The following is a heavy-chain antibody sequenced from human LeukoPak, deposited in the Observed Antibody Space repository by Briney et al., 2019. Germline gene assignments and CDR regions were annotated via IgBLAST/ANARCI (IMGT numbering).Heavy chain of an antibody. CDR1: GFTFSNSA. CDR2: ISGSGGST. D-gene: IGHD6-19*01. CDR3: AKGSGPMRPYYFAY. J-gene: IGHJ4*02. V-gene: IGHV3-23*01. Sequence: GGSLRLSCAASGFTFSNSAMSWVRQAPGKGLEWVSAISGSGGSTYYADSVKGRFTISRDNSKSTLYLQMNTLRAEDTAVYYCAKGSGPMRPYYFAYWGQGTLVAVSS.